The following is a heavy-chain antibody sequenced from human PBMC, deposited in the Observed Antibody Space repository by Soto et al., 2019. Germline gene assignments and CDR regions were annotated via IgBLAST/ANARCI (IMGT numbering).Heavy chain of an antibody. Sequence: EVQLVESGGGLVQPGGSLRLSCAASGFSLSDYWMHWVRQAPGEGLVWLSRITRDGSSTNYADSVKGRFTISRDNAKNTLYLQVNRLRGEDTAVYYCARGANCYYYFDYWGQGTLVTVSS. V-gene: IGHV3-74*01. D-gene: IGHD2-15*01. CDR3: ARGANCYYYFDY. CDR1: GFSLSDYW. CDR2: ITRDGSST. J-gene: IGHJ4*02.